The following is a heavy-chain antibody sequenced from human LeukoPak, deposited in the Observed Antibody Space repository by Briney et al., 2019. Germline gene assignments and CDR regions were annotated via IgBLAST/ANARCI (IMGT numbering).Heavy chain of an antibody. CDR2: IKQDGSEK. D-gene: IGHD4-17*01. Sequence: GGSLRLSCAASGFTFSSYWMSWVRQAPGKGLEWVANIKQDGSEKYYVDSVKGRFTISRDDARNSLFLQMSSLRAEDTAMYYCSTPDYDDDSGGYWGQGTLLTVSS. V-gene: IGHV3-7*01. J-gene: IGHJ4*02. CDR3: STPDYDDDSGGY. CDR1: GFTFSSYW.